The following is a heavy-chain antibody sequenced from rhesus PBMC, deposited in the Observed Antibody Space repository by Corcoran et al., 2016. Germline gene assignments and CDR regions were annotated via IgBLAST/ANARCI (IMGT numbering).Heavy chain of an antibody. D-gene: IGHD6-31*01. V-gene: IGHV4-106*01. CDR3: ARVGGWTEYFEF. Sequence: QVQLQESGPGLVKPSETLSLTCAVSGGSISDDYYRCWIRQPPWKGRVWSGTIYGSGGDNNDNPYLKDRITISIDTSKNQFSMKLSSVAAADAAVYYGARVGGWTEYFEFWGQGAVVTVSS. CDR2: IYGSGGDN. J-gene: IGHJ1*01. CDR1: GGSISDDYY.